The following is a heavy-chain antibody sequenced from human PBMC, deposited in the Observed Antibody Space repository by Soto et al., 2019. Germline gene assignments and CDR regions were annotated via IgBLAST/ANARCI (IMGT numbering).Heavy chain of an antibody. CDR2: ISAYNDVT. CDR3: ARGHTMAGATFDF. J-gene: IGHJ4*02. Sequence: QVLLVQSGAEVKKPGASLRVSCKASGYTFTSYGLSWVRQAPGQGLEWMGWISAYNDVTDYAQKFQDRVTMTTDRSTNTAYVELKNLTSDDTAVYYCARGHTMAGATFDFWGQGTLVTVSS. CDR1: GYTFTSYG. V-gene: IGHV1-18*01. D-gene: IGHD3-3*01.